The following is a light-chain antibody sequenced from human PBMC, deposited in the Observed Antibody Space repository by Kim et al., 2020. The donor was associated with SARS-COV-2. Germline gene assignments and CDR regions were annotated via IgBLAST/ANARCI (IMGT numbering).Light chain of an antibody. CDR2: VEGSGSY. CDR1: SGNSIYL. V-gene: IGLV4-60*03. Sequence: SFKITVPLPSGNSIYLLSEHHQQPGNAPRFLMKVEGSGSYNKGGGVSDRFSGSRSGADRYLIISNLQSEDEADYYCETWDSNIQVFGGGTQLTVL. CDR3: ETWDSNIQV. J-gene: IGLJ3*02.